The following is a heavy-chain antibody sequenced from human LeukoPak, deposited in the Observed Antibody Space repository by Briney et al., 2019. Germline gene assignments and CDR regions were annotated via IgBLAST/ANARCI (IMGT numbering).Heavy chain of an antibody. D-gene: IGHD4-17*01. CDR3: ANSIDFDYGDYYFDY. V-gene: IGHV4-4*07. CDR1: GGSISSFY. CDR2: IYTSGST. Sequence: PSETPSLTCTVSGGSISSFYWSWIRQPAGKGLEWIGRIYTSGSTNYNPSLKSRVTISLDTSKNQFSLKLSSVTAADTAVYYCANSIDFDYGDYYFDYWGQGALVTISS. J-gene: IGHJ4*02.